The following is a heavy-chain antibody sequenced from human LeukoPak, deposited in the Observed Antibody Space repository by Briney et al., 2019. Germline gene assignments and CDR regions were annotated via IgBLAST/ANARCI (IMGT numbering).Heavy chain of an antibody. Sequence: GGSLRLSCAASGFTFSSYWMSWVRQAQGKGLEWVANIKQDGSEKYYVDSVKGRFTISRDNAKNSLYLQMNSLRAEDTAVYYCARTIFGVVIQASYMDVWGKGTTVTVSS. CDR3: ARTIFGVVIQASYMDV. D-gene: IGHD3-3*01. CDR1: GFTFSSYW. CDR2: IKQDGSEK. J-gene: IGHJ6*03. V-gene: IGHV3-7*01.